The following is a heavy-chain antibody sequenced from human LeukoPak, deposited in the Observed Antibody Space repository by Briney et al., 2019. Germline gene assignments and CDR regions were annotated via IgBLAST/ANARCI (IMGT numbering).Heavy chain of an antibody. CDR2: INHSGST. D-gene: IGHD6-6*01. CDR1: GGSISSGGYY. CDR3: ARRRLLYSSSSPFDY. J-gene: IGHJ4*02. Sequence: SETLSLTCTVSGGSISSGGYYWSWIRQPPGKGLEWIGEINHSGSTNYNPSLKSRVTISVDTSKNQFSLKLSSVTAADTAVYYCARRRLLYSSSSPFDYWGEGALVTVSS. V-gene: IGHV4-39*07.